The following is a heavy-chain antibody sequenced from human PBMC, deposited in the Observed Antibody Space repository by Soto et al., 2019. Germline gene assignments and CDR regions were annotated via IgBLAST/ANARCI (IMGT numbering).Heavy chain of an antibody. CDR2: IYDSGGT. Sequence: QVQLQESGPGLVKPSQTLSLTCTVSGGSIGTGGYYWMCIRQDPGKGLEWIGYIYDSGGTYYSPSLKSRVTISVDTSKNQFSLKLTSVTAADTAVYYCARDLGVAGTGGWFDPWGQGTLVTVS. J-gene: IGHJ5*02. D-gene: IGHD6-19*01. CDR1: GGSIGTGGYY. CDR3: ARDLGVAGTGGWFDP. V-gene: IGHV4-31*03.